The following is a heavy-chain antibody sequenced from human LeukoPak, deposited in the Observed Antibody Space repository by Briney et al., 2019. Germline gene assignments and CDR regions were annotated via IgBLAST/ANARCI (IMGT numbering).Heavy chain of an antibody. CDR1: GFTFSTYS. D-gene: IGHD6-13*01. CDR2: ISSSSSYI. V-gene: IGHV3-21*01. J-gene: IGHJ4*02. Sequence: GGSLRLSCDVSGFTFSTYSLNWVRQAPGKGLEWVSSISSSSSYIYYADSVKGRFTISRDNAKNSLYLQMNSLRAEDTAVYYCARGGQQLGGPFDYWGQGTLVTVSS. CDR3: ARGGQQLGGPFDY.